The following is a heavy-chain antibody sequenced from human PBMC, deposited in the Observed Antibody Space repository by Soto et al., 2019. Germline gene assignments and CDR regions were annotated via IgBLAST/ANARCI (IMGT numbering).Heavy chain of an antibody. CDR3: ARQPVMLSYYYYGMDV. CDR1: GYSFTSYW. Sequence: PGESLKISCKGSGYSFTSYWIGWVRQVPGKGLEWMGIIYPGDSDTRYSPSFQGQVTISADKSISTAYLQWSSLKASDTAMYYCARQPVMLSYYYYGMDVWGQGTTVTVSS. V-gene: IGHV5-51*01. CDR2: IYPGDSDT. D-gene: IGHD3-16*01. J-gene: IGHJ6*02.